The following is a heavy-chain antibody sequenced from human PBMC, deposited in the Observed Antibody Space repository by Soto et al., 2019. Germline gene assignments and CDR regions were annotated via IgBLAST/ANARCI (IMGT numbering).Heavy chain of an antibody. D-gene: IGHD6-13*01. J-gene: IGHJ3*02. CDR2: INWSGGSS. V-gene: IGHV3-9*01. CDR3: VKANDQQLVEGGPFDM. Sequence: EAQLVESGGGLVQPGRSLRLSCAASGFTFDDFAMHWVRQAPGRGLEWVSGINWSGGSSGYSDSVKGRFTISRDNAKNSLYLEMNSLRVEDTVLFYCVKANDQQLVEGGPFDMWGQGTIVTVSS. CDR1: GFTFDDFA.